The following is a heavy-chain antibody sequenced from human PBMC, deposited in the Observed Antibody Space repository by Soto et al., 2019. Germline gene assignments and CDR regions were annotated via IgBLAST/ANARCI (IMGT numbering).Heavy chain of an antibody. J-gene: IGHJ3*02. V-gene: IGHV4-59*01. CDR2: IYYSGST. CDR3: ARLYGLDAFDI. Sequence: TSETLSLTCTFSGGSISSYYWSWIRQPPGKGLGWIGYIYYSGSTNYNPSLKSRVTISVDTSKNQFSLKLSSVAAADTAVYYCARLYGLDAFDIWGQGTMVTVSS. D-gene: IGHD4-17*01. CDR1: GGSISSYY.